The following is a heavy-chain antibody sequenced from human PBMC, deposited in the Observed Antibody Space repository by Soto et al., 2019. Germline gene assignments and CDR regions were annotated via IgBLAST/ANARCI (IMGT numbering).Heavy chain of an antibody. D-gene: IGHD6-19*01. Sequence: EVQLVESGGGLVQPGGSLRLSCAVSEFTFSTYWMTWVRQAPGKGLEWVAKIKEDGGEKTYLESVRGRFTISRDNAKKSLYLAMNGLRADDTAGYYCAGGSGWESGTWGQGTLVTVSS. V-gene: IGHV3-7*05. CDR3: AGGSGWESGT. J-gene: IGHJ5*02. CDR1: EFTFSTYW. CDR2: IKEDGGEK.